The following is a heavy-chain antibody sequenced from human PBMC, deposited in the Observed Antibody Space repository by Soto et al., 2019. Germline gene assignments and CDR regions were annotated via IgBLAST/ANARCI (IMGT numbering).Heavy chain of an antibody. J-gene: IGHJ5*02. D-gene: IGHD6-19*01. V-gene: IGHV4-34*01. Sequence: QVQLQQWGAGLLKPSETLSLTCAVYGGSFSGYYWSWIRQPPGKGLEWLGEINHSGSTNYNPSLKSRVTISVDTSKNQFSMKLSSVTAADTAVYYCARGGHSSGWYRKLRFDPWGQGTLVTVSS. CDR2: INHSGST. CDR1: GGSFSGYY. CDR3: ARGGHSSGWYRKLRFDP.